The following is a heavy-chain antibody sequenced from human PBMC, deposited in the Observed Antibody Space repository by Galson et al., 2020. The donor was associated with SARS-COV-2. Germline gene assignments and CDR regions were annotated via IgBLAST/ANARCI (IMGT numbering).Heavy chain of an antibody. J-gene: IGHJ5*02. D-gene: IGHD3-10*01. V-gene: IGHV5-51*01. CDR2: IYPGDSDT. Sequence: KVSCKGSGYSFSSYWIGRVRQMPGKGLEWMGIIYPGDSDTRYSPSFQGQVTISAEKSISTAYLQRSSLKASDTAMYYCARLVCPPDYYGAVSSGCSWFDPWGQGTLVTVS. CDR1: GYSFSSYW. CDR3: ARLVCPPDYYGAVSSGCSWFDP.